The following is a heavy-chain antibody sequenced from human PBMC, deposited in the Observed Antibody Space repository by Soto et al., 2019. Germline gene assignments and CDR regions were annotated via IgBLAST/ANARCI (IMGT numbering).Heavy chain of an antibody. CDR3: ARFSTVTTPGYYYYYYGMDV. CDR1: GYTFTGYY. CDR2: INPNSGGT. D-gene: IGHD4-17*01. Sequence: GASVKVSCKASGYTFTGYYMHWVRQAPGQGLEWMGWINPNSGGTNYAQKFQGRVTMTRDTSISTAYMELSRLRSDDTAVYYCARFSTVTTPGYYYYYYGMDVWGQGTTVTVSS. J-gene: IGHJ6*02. V-gene: IGHV1-2*02.